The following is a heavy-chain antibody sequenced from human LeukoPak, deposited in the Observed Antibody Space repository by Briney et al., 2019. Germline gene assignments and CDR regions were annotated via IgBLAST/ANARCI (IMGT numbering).Heavy chain of an antibody. CDR1: GYTFTGYY. CDR3: ARDITPGYYYYGMDV. V-gene: IGHV1-2*04. J-gene: IGHJ6*02. Sequence: GASVKVSCKASGYTFTGYYMHWVRQAPGQGLEWMGWINPNSGGTNYAQKFQGWVTMTRDTSISTAYMELSRLRSDDTAVYYCARDITPGYYYYGMDVWGQGTTVTVSS. D-gene: IGHD1-14*01. CDR2: INPNSGGT.